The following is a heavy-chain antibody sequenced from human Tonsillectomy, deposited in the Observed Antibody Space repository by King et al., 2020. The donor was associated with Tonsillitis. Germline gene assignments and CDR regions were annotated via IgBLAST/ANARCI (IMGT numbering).Heavy chain of an antibody. J-gene: IGHJ4*02. D-gene: IGHD1-26*01. Sequence: VQLVESGGGVVQPGRSLRLSCAASGFNFRNYGMYWVRQAPGKGLEWVALISFDGSEGRTKHYADSVKGRFTISRDNSNSTLYLQMSSLRPEATAVYYCAKYPVVYLLPDFWGQGTLVTVSS. CDR3: AKYPVVYLLPDF. CDR2: ISFDGSEGRTK. CDR1: GFNFRNYG. V-gene: IGHV3-30*18.